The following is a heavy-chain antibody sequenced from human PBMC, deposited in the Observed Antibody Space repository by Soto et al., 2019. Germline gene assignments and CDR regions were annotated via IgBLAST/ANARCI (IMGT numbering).Heavy chain of an antibody. CDR1: GDSSVSSSSYY. J-gene: IGHJ6*02. V-gene: IGHV4-39*01. CDR2: IYYTGNT. D-gene: IGHD2-15*01. CDR3: ASEVSSTDGMDV. Sequence: SETLSLTCTVSGDSSVSSSSYYWGWIRQPPGKGLEWIGSIYYTGNTFYSPSFRSRLTISVDTSKSQFSLKLRSVTAADTATYYCASEVSSTDGMDVWGQGTTVT.